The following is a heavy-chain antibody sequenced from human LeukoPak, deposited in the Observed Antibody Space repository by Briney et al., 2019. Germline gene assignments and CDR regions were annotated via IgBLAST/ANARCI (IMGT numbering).Heavy chain of an antibody. J-gene: IGHJ4*02. CDR1: GFSFSSYW. CDR2: IKSDGSTT. CDR3: ARCGGRSSIGGDY. V-gene: IGHV3-74*01. D-gene: IGHD3-10*01. Sequence: PGGSLRLSCAASGFSFSSYWMHWVRQAPGTGLVWVSRIKSDGSTTNYADFVKGRFTISRDNGKNTLYLQMNRLRAEDTAVYYCARCGGRSSIGGDYWGQGTLVTVSS.